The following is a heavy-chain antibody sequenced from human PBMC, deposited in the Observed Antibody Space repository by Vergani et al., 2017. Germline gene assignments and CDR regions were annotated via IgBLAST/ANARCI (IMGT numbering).Heavy chain of an antibody. V-gene: IGHV1-2*02. CDR1: GYTFTGYY. CDR2: INPNSGGT. Sequence: QVQLVQSGAEVKKPGSSVKVSCKASGYTFTGYYMHWVRQAPGQGLEWMGWINPNSGGTNYAQKFQGRVTMTRDTSISTAYMELRSLRSDDTAVYYCAREVRGIAVADAFDIWGQGTMVTVSS. J-gene: IGHJ3*02. CDR3: AREVRGIAVADAFDI. D-gene: IGHD6-19*01.